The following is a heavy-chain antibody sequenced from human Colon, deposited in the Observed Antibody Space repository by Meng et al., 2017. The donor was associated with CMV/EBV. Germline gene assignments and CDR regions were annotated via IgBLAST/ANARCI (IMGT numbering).Heavy chain of an antibody. J-gene: IGHJ6*02. Sequence: SLKISCAAAGFTFPEYAMHWVRQVPGKGLAWGSGISWNSYSTGYADAVKGRFSISRDHADHSLYLQMNSLRSADTAAYSCAKGGGMKGAYYYLFYGLDVWGQGTPVTVSS. CDR3: AKGGGMKGAYYYLFYGLDV. CDR2: ISWNSYST. CDR1: GFTFPEYA. D-gene: IGHD3-16*01. V-gene: IGHV3-9*01.